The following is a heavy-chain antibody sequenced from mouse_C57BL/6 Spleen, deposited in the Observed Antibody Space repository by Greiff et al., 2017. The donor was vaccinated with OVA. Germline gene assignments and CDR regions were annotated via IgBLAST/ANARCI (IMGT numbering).Heavy chain of an antibody. J-gene: IGHJ3*01. CDR2: IDPSDSYT. V-gene: IGHV1-69*01. CDR3: ARGGNYDLAY. CDR1: GYTFTSYW. D-gene: IGHD2-4*01. Sequence: VQLQQPGAELVMPGASVKLSCKASGYTFTSYWMHWVKQRPGQGLEWIGEIDPSDSYTNYNQKFKGKSTLTVDKSSSTAYMQLSSLTSEDSAVYYCARGGNYDLAYWGQGTLVTVSA.